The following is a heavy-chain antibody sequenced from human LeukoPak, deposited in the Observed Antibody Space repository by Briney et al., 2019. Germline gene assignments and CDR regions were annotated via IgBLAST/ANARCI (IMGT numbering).Heavy chain of an antibody. V-gene: IGHV3-48*02. J-gene: IGHJ3*02. CDR2: ISSRSSTI. CDR3: AREGYCSSTSCYDDAFDI. CDR1: GFTFSSYS. D-gene: IGHD2-2*01. Sequence: GGSLRRSCAASGFTFSSYSMNWVRQAPGKGLEWVSYISSRSSTIYYADSVKGRFTISRDNAKNSLYLQMNSLRDEDTAVYYCAREGYCSSTSCYDDAFDIWGQGTMVTVSS.